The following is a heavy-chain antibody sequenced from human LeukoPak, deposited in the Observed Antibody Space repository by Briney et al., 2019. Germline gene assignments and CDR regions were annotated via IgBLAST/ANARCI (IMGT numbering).Heavy chain of an antibody. CDR2: LSSVGGQQ. CDR1: EFTLSSYS. Sequence: GGSLRLSCSASEFTLSSYSMHWVRQAPGRGLEWAAVLSSVGGQQYYADSVKGRFTISADTSKNTLYLQMDSLRVEDTALYYCARALTGAPFDLWGRGTVVAVSS. D-gene: IGHD3-10*01. V-gene: IGHV3-30*04. J-gene: IGHJ2*01. CDR3: ARALTGAPFDL.